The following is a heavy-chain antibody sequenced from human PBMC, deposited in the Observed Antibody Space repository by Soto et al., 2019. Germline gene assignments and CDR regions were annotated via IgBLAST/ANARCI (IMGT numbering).Heavy chain of an antibody. Sequence: ASVKVSCKTSGYTFISFGITWVRQAPGQGLEWMGWISGYDANTNYAQKFQGRVTMTTDTSTRTAYMELRSLRSDDTAVYYCARFDFWSVYSGITGWYDSWGQGTRVTVPS. D-gene: IGHD3-3*01. CDR1: GYTFISFG. J-gene: IGHJ5*01. CDR2: ISGYDANT. V-gene: IGHV1-18*01. CDR3: ARFDFWSVYSGITGWYDS.